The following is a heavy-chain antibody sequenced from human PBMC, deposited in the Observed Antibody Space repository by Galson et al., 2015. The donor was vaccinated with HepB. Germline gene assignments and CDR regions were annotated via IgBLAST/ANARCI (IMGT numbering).Heavy chain of an antibody. V-gene: IGHV3-30-3*01. CDR1: TRYA. CDR2: ISYDGSNK. CDR3: ARDMGKVTPNYFDY. D-gene: IGHD2-21*02. Sequence: TRYAIHWVRQAPGKGLEWVAFISYDGSNKFYGEFVKGRFTISRDNSKNTVYVQMNRLKPEDTAVYYCARDMGKVTPNYFDYWGQGTLVTVTS. J-gene: IGHJ4*02.